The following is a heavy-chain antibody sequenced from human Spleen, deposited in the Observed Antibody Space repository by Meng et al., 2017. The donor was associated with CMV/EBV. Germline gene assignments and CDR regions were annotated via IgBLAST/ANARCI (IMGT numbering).Heavy chain of an antibody. J-gene: IGHJ4*02. Sequence: ASVKVSCKASGYSFTGHYLHWVRQAPGQGLEWVGWINPDDGDTNYAQKFQGRVTMTRHTSTSTAYMDLSRLTSDDTAVYHCARYSKHTGIGAYWGQGVLVTVSS. CDR1: GYSFTGHY. V-gene: IGHV1-2*02. CDR2: INPDDGDT. CDR3: ARYSKHTGIGAY. D-gene: IGHD5-18*01.